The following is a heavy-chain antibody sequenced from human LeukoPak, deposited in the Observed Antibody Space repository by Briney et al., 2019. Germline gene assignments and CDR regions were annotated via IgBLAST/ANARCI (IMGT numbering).Heavy chain of an antibody. CDR1: GYTFTGYY. D-gene: IGHD6-19*01. J-gene: IGHJ4*02. Sequence: ASVKVPCKASGYTFTGYYMHWVRQAPGQGLEWMGWINPNSGGTNYAQKFQGRVTMTRDTSISTAYMELSRLRSDDTAVYYCARLIAVAGTDVDYWGQGTLVTVSS. CDR2: INPNSGGT. V-gene: IGHV1-2*02. CDR3: ARLIAVAGTDVDY.